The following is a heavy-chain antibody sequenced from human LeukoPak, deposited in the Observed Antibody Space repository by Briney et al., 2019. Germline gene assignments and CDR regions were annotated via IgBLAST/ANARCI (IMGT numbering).Heavy chain of an antibody. CDR2: INPNSGGT. V-gene: IGHV1-2*02. Sequence: ASVKVSCKASGYTFTCYYMHWVGQAPGQGLEGMGWINPNSGGTNYAQKFQGRVTMTRDTSISTAYMELSRLRSDDTAVYYCARVRDTLWFGEFSIDYWGQGTLVTVSS. CDR1: GYTFTCYY. CDR3: ARVRDTLWFGEFSIDY. J-gene: IGHJ4*02. D-gene: IGHD3-10*01.